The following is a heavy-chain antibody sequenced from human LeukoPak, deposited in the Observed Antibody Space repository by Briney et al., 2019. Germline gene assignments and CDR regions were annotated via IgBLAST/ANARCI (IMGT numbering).Heavy chain of an antibody. V-gene: IGHV3-13*03. CDR1: GFSFSSYD. J-gene: IGHJ4*02. CDR3: ARVDIVVVPALKYSLWYFDY. D-gene: IGHD2-2*01. Sequence: PGGSLRLSCAPCGFSFSSYDMHWVRPATGKGLEWVSAIGTAGDTYYPGSEKGQFTISRENAKNSLYLQIHSLRAGDTAVYYCARVDIVVVPALKYSLWYFDYWGQGTLVTVSS. CDR2: IGTAGDT.